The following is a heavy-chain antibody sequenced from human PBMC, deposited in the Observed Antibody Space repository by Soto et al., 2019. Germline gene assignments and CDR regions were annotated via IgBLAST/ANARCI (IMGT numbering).Heavy chain of an antibody. CDR2: IWYDGSNK. J-gene: IGHJ4*02. D-gene: IGHD1-26*01. Sequence: QVQLVESGGGVVQPGRSLRLSCAASGFTFSSYGMHWVRQAPGKGLEWVAVIWYDGSNKYYADSVKGRFTISRDNSKNALYRQMNSLSAEATAVYYCARVGLGASLDYWGQGTLVTVSS. V-gene: IGHV3-33*01. CDR1: GFTFSSYG. CDR3: ARVGLGASLDY.